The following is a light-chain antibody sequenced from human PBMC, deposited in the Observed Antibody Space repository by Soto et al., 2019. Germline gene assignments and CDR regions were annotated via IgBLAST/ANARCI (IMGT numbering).Light chain of an antibody. J-gene: IGLJ2*01. CDR2: DVS. CDR1: SSDVGAYNY. V-gene: IGLV2-14*03. Sequence: QSALTQPASVSGSPGQSITISCTGTSSDVGAYNYVSWYQHHPGKAPKLMIFDVSIRPPGVSNRFSGSKSGNTASLTISGLQAEDEADYYCSSYTTTTTPVFGGGTKLTVL. CDR3: SSYTTTTTPV.